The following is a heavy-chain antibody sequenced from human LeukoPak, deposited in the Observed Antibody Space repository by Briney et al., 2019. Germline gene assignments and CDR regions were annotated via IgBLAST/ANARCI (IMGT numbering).Heavy chain of an antibody. CDR1: GFTFKSFG. J-gene: IGHJ3*02. CDR2: ISSASGTI. CDR3: ARGRGYCNSTTCALDAFDI. Sequence: GGSLRLSCAASGFTFKSFGMNWVRQAPGKGLEWVSYISSASGTIYYADPVKGRFTTSRDNGKNSLFLQMSSLRVEDTAIYYCARGRGYCNSTTCALDAFDIWGRGTTATASS. D-gene: IGHD2/OR15-2a*01. V-gene: IGHV3-48*01.